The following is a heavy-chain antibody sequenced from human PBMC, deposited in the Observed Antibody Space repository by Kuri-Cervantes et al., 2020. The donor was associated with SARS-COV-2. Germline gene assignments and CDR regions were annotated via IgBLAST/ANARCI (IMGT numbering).Heavy chain of an antibody. J-gene: IGHJ4*02. V-gene: IGHV3-23*01. CDR3: AKDGYPYCGGDCYSDY. D-gene: IGHD2-21*02. Sequence: GESLKISCAASGFTFSSYAMSWVRQAPGKGLEWVSAISGSGGSTCYADSVKGRFTISRDNSKNTLYLQMNSLRAEDTAVYYCAKDGYPYCGGDCYSDYWGQGTLVTVSS. CDR2: ISGSGGST. CDR1: GFTFSSYA.